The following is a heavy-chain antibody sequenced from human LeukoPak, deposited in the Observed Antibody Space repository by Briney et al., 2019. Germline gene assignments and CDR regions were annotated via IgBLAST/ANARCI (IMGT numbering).Heavy chain of an antibody. V-gene: IGHV3-72*01. J-gene: IGHJ4*02. Sequence: GGSLRLPCAGSGFTFSDHYMDWVRQAPGKGLEWVGRSRNKAKSYTTEYAAPVKVRFTISRDDSKNSLYLQMNGLKTEDTAVYYCVRLSGTYYHYFDYWGQGTLVTVSS. CDR3: VRLSGTYYHYFDY. CDR1: GFTFSDHY. D-gene: IGHD1-26*01. CDR2: SRNKAKSYTT.